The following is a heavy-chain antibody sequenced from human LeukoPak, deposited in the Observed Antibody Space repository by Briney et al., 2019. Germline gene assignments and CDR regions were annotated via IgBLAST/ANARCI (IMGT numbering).Heavy chain of an antibody. Sequence: ASVKVSCKASGGTFSRYTLNWVRQAPGQGLEWMGGISPLFGSAKYAQKFQGRVTITADESTSTAYMELSSLRPEDTAVYYCARGYAFDYWGQGTLVTVSS. CDR3: ARGYAFDY. J-gene: IGHJ4*02. V-gene: IGHV1-69*13. CDR2: ISPLFGSA. CDR1: GGTFSRYT. D-gene: IGHD3-16*01.